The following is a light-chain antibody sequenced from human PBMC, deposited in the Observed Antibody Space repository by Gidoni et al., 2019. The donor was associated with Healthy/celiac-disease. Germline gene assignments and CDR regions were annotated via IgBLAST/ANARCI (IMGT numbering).Light chain of an antibody. Sequence: EIGMTQSLATLSVSPGERATLSCRASQSVSSNLAWYQQKPGQAPRLLIYGASTRATGIPARFSGSGSGTEFTLTISSLQSEDFAVYYCQQYNNWFLTFGGGTKVEIK. CDR1: QSVSSN. CDR2: GAS. CDR3: QQYNNWFLT. J-gene: IGKJ4*01. V-gene: IGKV3-15*01.